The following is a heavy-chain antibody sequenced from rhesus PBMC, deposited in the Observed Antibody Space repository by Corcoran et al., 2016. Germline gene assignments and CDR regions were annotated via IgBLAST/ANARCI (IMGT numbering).Heavy chain of an antibody. J-gene: IGHJ4*01. CDR3: AKAYSSGPPFDY. CDR2: INSGGGIT. CDR1: GFTFNLYG. D-gene: IGHD6-31*01. V-gene: IGHV3S5*01. Sequence: EVQLVETGGGLVQPGGSLKLSCAASGFTFNLYGMNWVRQTPGKGLQWVSAINSGGGITYYADSVKGRFTISRDNSKNTLSLQMNSLRAEDTAVYFCAKAYSSGPPFDYWGQGVLVTVSS.